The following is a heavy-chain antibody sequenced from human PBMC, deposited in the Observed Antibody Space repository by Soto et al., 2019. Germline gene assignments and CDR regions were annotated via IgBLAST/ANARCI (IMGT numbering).Heavy chain of an antibody. CDR3: AREFYGGTNSYWYFDL. D-gene: IGHD3-10*01. J-gene: IGHJ2*01. CDR2: INHSEST. Sequence: SETLSLTCAVYGGSFSGYYWSWIRQPPGKGLEWIGEINHSESTNYNPSLKSRVTISVDTSKNHFSLKLSSVTAADTAVYYCAREFYGGTNSYWYFDLWGRGTLVTVSS. CDR1: GGSFSGYY. V-gene: IGHV4-34*01.